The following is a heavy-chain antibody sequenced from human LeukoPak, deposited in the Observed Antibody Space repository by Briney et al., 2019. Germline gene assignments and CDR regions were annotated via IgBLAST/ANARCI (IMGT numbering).Heavy chain of an antibody. Sequence: ASVKVSCKASGYTFTSYGISWVRQAPGQGLEWMGWISAYNGNTNYAQKLQGRVTMTTDTSTSTAYMELRSLRSDDTAVYYCARDTDYYDSSGYYSPWGQGTLVTVSS. V-gene: IGHV1-18*01. CDR2: ISAYNGNT. D-gene: IGHD3-22*01. J-gene: IGHJ5*02. CDR3: ARDTDYYDSSGYYSP. CDR1: GYTFTSYG.